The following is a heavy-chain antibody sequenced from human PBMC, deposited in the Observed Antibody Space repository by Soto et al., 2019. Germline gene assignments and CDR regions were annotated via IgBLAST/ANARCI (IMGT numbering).Heavy chain of an antibody. V-gene: IGHV1-69*13. CDR2: IIPIFGTA. CDR1: GGTFSSYA. J-gene: IGHJ3*02. D-gene: IGHD2-15*01. Sequence: SVKVSCKASGGTFSSYAISXVRHAPGQGLEWMGGIIPIFGTANYAQKFQGRVTITADESTSTAYMELSSLRSEDTAVYYCARVGGYCSGGSCYSVGAFDIWGQGTMVTVSS. CDR3: ARVGGYCSGGSCYSVGAFDI.